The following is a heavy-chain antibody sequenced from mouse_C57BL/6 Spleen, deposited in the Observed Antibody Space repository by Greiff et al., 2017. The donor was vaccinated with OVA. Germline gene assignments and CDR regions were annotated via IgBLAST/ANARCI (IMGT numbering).Heavy chain of an antibody. Sequence: QVQLQQPVAELVKPGASVKMSCTASGYTFTSYWITWVKQRPGQGLEWIGDIYPGSGSTNYNGKFKSKATLTVDTSSSTAYMQLSSLTSEDDAVYYCARVKWGGHYAMDYWGQGTSVTVSS. V-gene: IGHV1-55*01. D-gene: IGHD1-3*01. CDR3: ARVKWGGHYAMDY. J-gene: IGHJ4*01. CDR1: GYTFTSYW. CDR2: IYPGSGST.